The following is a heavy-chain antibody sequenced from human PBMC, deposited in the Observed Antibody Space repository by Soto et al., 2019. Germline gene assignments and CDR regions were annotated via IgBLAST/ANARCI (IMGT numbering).Heavy chain of an antibody. D-gene: IGHD3-10*01. CDR2: IRVHKGNT. Sequence: QVHLVQSGVEVKKPGASVKVSCKASGYNFINYGITWVRQAPGQGLEWMGWIRVHKGNTNYAQKFQGRVTMTTDTSTSTAYMELRSLRPDDTAVYYCVRDLDGSGSYYTDYWGPGTVVIVSS. J-gene: IGHJ4*02. V-gene: IGHV1-18*01. CDR3: VRDLDGSGSYYTDY. CDR1: GYNFINYG.